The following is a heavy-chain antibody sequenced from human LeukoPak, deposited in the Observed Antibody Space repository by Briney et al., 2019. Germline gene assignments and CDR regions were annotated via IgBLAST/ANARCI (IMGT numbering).Heavy chain of an antibody. CDR3: ARSRRDNYYYYYGMDV. D-gene: IGHD5-24*01. J-gene: IGHJ6*02. CDR2: ISSSDTTI. Sequence: GGSLRLSCAGSGFTFSNFEMTWVRQAPGKGLEWVSNISSSDTTIHYADSVKGRFTISRDNARNSLYLQMNSLRAEDTAVYYCARSRRDNYYYYYGMDVWGQGTTVTVSS. V-gene: IGHV3-48*03. CDR1: GFTFSNFE.